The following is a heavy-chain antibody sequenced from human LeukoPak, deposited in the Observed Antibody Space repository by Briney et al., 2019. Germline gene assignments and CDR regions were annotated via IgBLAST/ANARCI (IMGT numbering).Heavy chain of an antibody. CDR3: TRAVAGHPD. CDR2: INHSGYT. CDR1: GVPFSNYY. D-gene: IGHD6-19*01. V-gene: IGHV4-34*01. Sequence: PSETLSLTCAPSGVPFSNYYWSWVRQSPRQRLEWIGEINHSGYTNYNPSLKSRVTMSIDTSKNQFSLKLTSVTAADAGVYYCTRAVAGHPDWGQGTLVTVSS. J-gene: IGHJ4*02.